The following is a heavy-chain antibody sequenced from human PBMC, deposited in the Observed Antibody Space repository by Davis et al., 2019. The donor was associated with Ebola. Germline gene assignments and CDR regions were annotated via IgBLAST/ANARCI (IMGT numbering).Heavy chain of an antibody. CDR1: GGSISSYY. D-gene: IGHD5-24*01. J-gene: IGHJ4*02. CDR3: ARDHGYNFVIDY. Sequence: MPSETLSLTCTVSGGSISSYYWSWIRQPPGKGLEWIGYIYYSGSTYYNPSLKSRVTISVDTSKNQFSLKLSSVTAADTAVYYCARDHGYNFVIDYWGQGTLVTVSS. CDR2: IYYSGST. V-gene: IGHV4-59*12.